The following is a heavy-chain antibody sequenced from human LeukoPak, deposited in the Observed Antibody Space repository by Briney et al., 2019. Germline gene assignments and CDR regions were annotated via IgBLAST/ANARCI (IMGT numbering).Heavy chain of an antibody. Sequence: SETLSLTCTVSGGSISSYYWSWIRQPPGKGLEWIGYIYYSGSTNYNPSLKSRVTISVDTSKNQFSLKLSSVTAADTAVYYCARGIRQQMYSGYEIYYYYYMDVWGKGTTVTISS. J-gene: IGHJ6*03. D-gene: IGHD5-12*01. CDR1: GGSISSYY. CDR2: IYYSGST. CDR3: ARGIRQQMYSGYEIYYYYYMDV. V-gene: IGHV4-59*01.